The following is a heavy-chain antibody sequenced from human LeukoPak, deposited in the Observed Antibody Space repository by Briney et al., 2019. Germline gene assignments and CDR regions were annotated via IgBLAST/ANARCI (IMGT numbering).Heavy chain of an antibody. J-gene: IGHJ6*04. V-gene: IGHV1-18*04. D-gene: IGHD3-10*01. CDR2: ISAYSGNT. CDR3: ASSYYYGSGSYYYYGMDV. CDR1: GYTFTSYG. Sequence: ASVKVSCKASGYTFTSYGISWVRQAPGQGLEWMGWISAYSGNTNYAQKLQGRVTMTTDTSTSTAYMELRSLRSDDTAVYYCASSYYYGSGSYYYYGMDVWGKGTTVTVSS.